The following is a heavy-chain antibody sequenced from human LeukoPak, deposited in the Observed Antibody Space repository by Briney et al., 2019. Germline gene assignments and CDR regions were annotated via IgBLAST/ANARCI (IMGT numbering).Heavy chain of an antibody. Sequence: ASVKVSCKASGYTFTKYAVFWVRQAPGQGLEWMGWISAYNGNTNYAQKLQGRVTMTTDTSTSTAYMELRSLRSDDTAVYYCARDLDLIAAAEGFDYWGQGTLVTVSS. D-gene: IGHD6-13*01. CDR2: ISAYNGNT. V-gene: IGHV1-18*01. J-gene: IGHJ4*02. CDR1: GYTFTKYA. CDR3: ARDLDLIAAAEGFDY.